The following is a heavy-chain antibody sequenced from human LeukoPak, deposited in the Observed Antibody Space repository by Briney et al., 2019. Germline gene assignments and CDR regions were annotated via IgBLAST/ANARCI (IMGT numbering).Heavy chain of an antibody. D-gene: IGHD3-22*01. CDR3: AIRFASGYYPWAY. CDR2: ISGSGGST. V-gene: IGHV3-23*01. Sequence: GGSLRLSCAASGFTFSSYAMSWVRQAPGKGLEWVSAISGSGGSTYYADSVKGRFTISRDNSKNTLYLQMNSLRAEDTAVYYCAIRFASGYYPWAYWGQGTLVTVSS. J-gene: IGHJ4*02. CDR1: GFTFSSYA.